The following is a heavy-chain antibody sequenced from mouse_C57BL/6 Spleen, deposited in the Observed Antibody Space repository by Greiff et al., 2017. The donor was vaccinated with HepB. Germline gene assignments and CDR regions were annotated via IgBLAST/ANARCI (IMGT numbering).Heavy chain of an antibody. J-gene: IGHJ3*01. Sequence: VQLQQSGAELAKPWASVKLSCKASGYTFTSYWMHWVKQRPGQGLEWIGYINPSSGYTKYNQNFKDTATWTADKSASTAYIQLSSMTDEDSAVYYSSKSDYGSSKDCFACWGQGTLVTVST. CDR1: GYTFTSYW. CDR2: INPSSGYT. V-gene: IGHV1-7*01. D-gene: IGHD1-1*01. CDR3: SKSDYGSSKDCFAC.